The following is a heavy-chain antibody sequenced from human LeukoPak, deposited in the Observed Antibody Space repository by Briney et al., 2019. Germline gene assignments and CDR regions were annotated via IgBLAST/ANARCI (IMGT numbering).Heavy chain of an antibody. Sequence: SVKVSCKASGGTFSSYAISWVRQAPGQGLEWMGGIIPIFGTANYAQKFQGRVTITTDESTSTAYMELSSLRSEDTAVYYCAKVAEYVVVPAAYFDYWGQGTLVTVSS. J-gene: IGHJ4*02. CDR1: GGTFSSYA. V-gene: IGHV1-69*05. D-gene: IGHD2-2*01. CDR3: AKVAEYVVVPAAYFDY. CDR2: IIPIFGTA.